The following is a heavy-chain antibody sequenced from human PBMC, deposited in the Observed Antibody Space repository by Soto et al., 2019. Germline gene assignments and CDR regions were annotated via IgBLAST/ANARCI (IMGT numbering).Heavy chain of an antibody. V-gene: IGHV3-23*01. CDR1: RFTFSSYA. CDR2: ITGSGGST. CDR3: ATDPNGDYIGAFDN. Sequence: QPGGTLRLSCAASRFTFSSYAMTWARQAPGKGLEWVSSITGSGGSTKYADSVKGRFTISRDNSKNTLYLQMDSLRADDTAVYYCATDPNGDYIGAFDNWGQGTMVTVSS. D-gene: IGHD4-17*01. J-gene: IGHJ3*02.